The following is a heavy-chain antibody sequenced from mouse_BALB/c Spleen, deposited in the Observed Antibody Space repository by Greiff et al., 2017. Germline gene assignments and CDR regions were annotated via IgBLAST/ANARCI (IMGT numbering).Heavy chain of an antibody. D-gene: IGHD1-1*01. V-gene: IGHV14-3*02. CDR3: ARGHYYYGSSFDY. Sequence: VQLQQSGAELVKPGASVKLSCTASGFNIKDTYMHWVKQRPEQGLEWIGRIDPANGNTKYDPKFQGKATITADTSSNTAYLQLSSLTSEDTAVYYCARGHYYYGSSFDYWGQGTTLTVSS. CDR1: GFNIKDTY. J-gene: IGHJ2*01. CDR2: IDPANGNT.